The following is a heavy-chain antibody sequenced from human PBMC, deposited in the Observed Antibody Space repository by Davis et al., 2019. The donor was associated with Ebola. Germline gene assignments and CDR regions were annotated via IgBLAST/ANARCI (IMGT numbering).Heavy chain of an antibody. D-gene: IGHD3-22*01. V-gene: IGHV4-39*01. J-gene: IGHJ4*02. CDR2: IYYSGTT. Sequence: MPSETLSLTCTVSGGSMSISGYYWTWIRQPPGKGPQWIGSIYYSGTTYYNPSPKSRVTISVDTSKSQFSLKLNSVTGADTAVYYCGRHSHNSGFDYWGQGPLVTVSS. CDR3: GRHSHNSGFDY. CDR1: GGSMSISGYY.